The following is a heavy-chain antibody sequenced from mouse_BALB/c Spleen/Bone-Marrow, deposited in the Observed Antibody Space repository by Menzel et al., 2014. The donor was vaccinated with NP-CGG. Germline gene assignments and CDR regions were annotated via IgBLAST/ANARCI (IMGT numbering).Heavy chain of an antibody. CDR2: ISYSGIT. J-gene: IGHJ4*01. CDR3: ARLEEGYGNYEGYYYALDY. Sequence: EVMLVESGPSLVKPSQTLSLTCSVTGDSITSGYWNWIRKFPGNKLEYMGYISYSGITYYNPSPKSRISITRDTSKNQYYLQLNSVTTEDTATYFCARLEEGYGNYEGYYYALDYWGQGTSVTVSS. D-gene: IGHD2-10*02. V-gene: IGHV3-8*02. CDR1: GDSITSGY.